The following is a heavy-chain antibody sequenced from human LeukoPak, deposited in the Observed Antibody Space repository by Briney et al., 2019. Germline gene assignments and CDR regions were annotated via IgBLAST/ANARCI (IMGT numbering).Heavy chain of an antibody. J-gene: IGHJ5*02. D-gene: IGHD6-19*01. CDR2: IYYSGST. CDR3: ARVRRNRNPPYSSGWYDRVYNWFDP. CDR1: GGSISSYY. Sequence: PSETLSLTCTVSGGSISSYYWSWIRQPPGKGLEWIGYIYYSGSTNYNPSLKSRVTISVDTSKNQFSLKLSSVTAADTAVYYCARVRRNRNPPYSSGWYDRVYNWFDPWGQGTLVTVSS. V-gene: IGHV4-59*01.